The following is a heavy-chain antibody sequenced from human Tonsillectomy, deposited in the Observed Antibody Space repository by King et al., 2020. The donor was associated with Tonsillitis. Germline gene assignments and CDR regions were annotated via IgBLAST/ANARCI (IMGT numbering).Heavy chain of an antibody. V-gene: IGHV3-21*01. CDR2: ISSSSCYI. D-gene: IGHD1-14*01. CDR1: GFTFSNYN. Sequence: VQLVESGGGLVKPGGSLRLSCAASGFTFSNYNINWVRQAPGKGLEWVSSISSSSCYIYYADSVKGRFTISRDNAKSSLYLQMTSLRAEDTAVYYCARVSWNHDAFDFWGQGTMVTVSS. CDR3: ARVSWNHDAFDF. J-gene: IGHJ3*01.